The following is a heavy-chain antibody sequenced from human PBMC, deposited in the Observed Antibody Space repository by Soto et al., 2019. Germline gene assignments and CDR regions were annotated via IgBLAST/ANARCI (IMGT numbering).Heavy chain of an antibody. D-gene: IGHD1-26*01. Sequence: QVQLQESGPGLVKPSETLSLTCTVSGGSISSYYWSWIRQPPGKGLEWIGYIYYSGSTNYNPSLKSRVTISVDTSKNQFSLKLSSVTAADTAVYYCARHRGVGATNNYYYYGMDVWGQGTTVTVSS. J-gene: IGHJ6*02. V-gene: IGHV4-59*08. CDR1: GGSISSYY. CDR3: ARHRGVGATNNYYYYGMDV. CDR2: IYYSGST.